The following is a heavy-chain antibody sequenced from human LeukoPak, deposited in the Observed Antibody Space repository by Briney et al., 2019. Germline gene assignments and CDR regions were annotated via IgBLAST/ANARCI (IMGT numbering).Heavy chain of an antibody. CDR3: AKDRNSFDSTHYYDAFDI. J-gene: IGHJ3*02. CDR2: ISGSGGST. V-gene: IGHV3-23*01. Sequence: GGSLRLSCAASGFTFSSYAMSWVRQAPGKGLEWVSAISGSGGSTYYADSVKDRFTISRDNSKNTLYLQMNSLRAEDTAVYYCAKDRNSFDSTHYYDAFDIWGLGTMVAVSS. D-gene: IGHD3-22*01. CDR1: GFTFSSYA.